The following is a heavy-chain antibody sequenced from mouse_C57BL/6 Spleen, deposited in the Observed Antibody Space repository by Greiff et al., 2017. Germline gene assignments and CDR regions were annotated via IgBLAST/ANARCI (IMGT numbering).Heavy chain of an antibody. CDR3: ARLGGYGAMDY. CDR2: IYPGDGDT. CDR1: GYAFSSSW. V-gene: IGHV1-82*01. J-gene: IGHJ4*01. D-gene: IGHD2-2*01. Sequence: QVQLQQSGPELVKPGASVKISCKASGYAFSSSWMNWVKQRPGKGLEWIGRIYPGDGDTNYNGKFKGKATLTADKSSSTAYMQLSSLTSEDSAFYFCARLGGYGAMDYWGQGTSVTVSS.